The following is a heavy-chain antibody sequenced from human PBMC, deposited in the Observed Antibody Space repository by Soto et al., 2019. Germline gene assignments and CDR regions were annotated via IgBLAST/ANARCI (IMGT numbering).Heavy chain of an antibody. CDR1: GFTFSSYA. Sequence: GGSLRLSCAASGFTFSSYAMSWVRQAPGKGLEWVSAISGSGGSTYYADSVKGRFTISRDNSKNTLYLQMNSLRAEDTAVYYCAKDHCSSTSCSLYYYYGMDVWGQGTTVTVSS. J-gene: IGHJ6*02. D-gene: IGHD2-2*01. V-gene: IGHV3-23*01. CDR2: ISGSGGST. CDR3: AKDHCSSTSCSLYYYYGMDV.